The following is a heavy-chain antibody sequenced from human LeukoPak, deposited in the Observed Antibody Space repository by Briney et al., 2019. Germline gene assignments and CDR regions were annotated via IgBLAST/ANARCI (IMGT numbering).Heavy chain of an antibody. CDR2: INPSGGST. V-gene: IGHV1-46*01. CDR3: ARAYGSGSYYVEYFQH. D-gene: IGHD3-10*01. J-gene: IGHJ1*01. Sequence: GASVKVSCKASGYTFTSYYMHWVRQAPGQGLEWMGIINPSGGSTSYARKFQGRVTMTRDTSTSTVYMELSSLRSEDTAVYYCARAYGSGSYYVEYFQHWGQGTLVTVSS. CDR1: GYTFTSYY.